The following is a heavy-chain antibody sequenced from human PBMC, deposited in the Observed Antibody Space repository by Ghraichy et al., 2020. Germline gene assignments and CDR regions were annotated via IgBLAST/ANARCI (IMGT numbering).Heavy chain of an antibody. V-gene: IGHV3-48*02. CDR3: AKEAVTGTYNWFDS. D-gene: IGHD6-19*01. Sequence: GSLRLSCVASGITFSSYTMNWVRQAPVKGRGWGSFISSSGSTIYYADSVKGRFTISRDNAKNSLYLQMNNLRDEDTAVYFCAKEAVTGTYNWFDSWGQGTLVTVSS. CDR1: GITFSSYT. J-gene: IGHJ5*01. CDR2: ISSSGSTI.